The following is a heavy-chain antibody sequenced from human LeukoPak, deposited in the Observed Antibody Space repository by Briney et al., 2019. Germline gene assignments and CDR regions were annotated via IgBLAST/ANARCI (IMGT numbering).Heavy chain of an antibody. CDR2: ISSNSYAS. V-gene: IGHV3-48*04. Sequence: GGSLRLSCAASGFTFSSFSKNWIRQAPGKGLEWVSYISSNSYASFYEDSVKGRFTISRDTAQNSLYLQMNSLRAEDTAVYYCARGADSNNWYADRPFDIWGQGTMVTVSS. J-gene: IGHJ3*02. CDR1: GFTFSSFS. D-gene: IGHD6-13*01. CDR3: ARGADSNNWYADRPFDI.